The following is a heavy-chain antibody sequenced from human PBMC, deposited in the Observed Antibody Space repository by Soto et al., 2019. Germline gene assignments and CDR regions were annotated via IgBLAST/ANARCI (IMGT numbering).Heavy chain of an antibody. J-gene: IGHJ4*02. V-gene: IGHV4-30-4*01. CDR3: ARDYRGGYDS. CDR2: IYYTGGT. Sequence: QVHLQESGPGLVKPSQTLSLICTVSGGSITRGDSYWNWIRQPPGKGLEWIGYIYYTGGTSYTPSLKSRVSMSIDTSKSQFSLKLTSVTAAATAVYYCARDYRGGYDSWGQGALVSVSS. CDR1: GGSITRGDSY. D-gene: IGHD5-12*01.